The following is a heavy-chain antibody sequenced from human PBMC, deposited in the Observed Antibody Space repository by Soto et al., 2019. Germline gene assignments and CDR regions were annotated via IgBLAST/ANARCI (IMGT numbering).Heavy chain of an antibody. D-gene: IGHD2-2*01. CDR3: ARERVYRSSTSCPRSGKSMDV. Sequence: ASVKVSCKASGYTFTGYYMHWVRQAPGQGLEWMGWINPNSGGTNYAQKFQGRVTMTRDTSISTAYMELSRLRSDDTAVYYCARERVYRSSTSCPRSGKSMDVWGQGTTVTVSS. CDR1: GYTFTGYY. J-gene: IGHJ6*02. V-gene: IGHV1-2*02. CDR2: INPNSGGT.